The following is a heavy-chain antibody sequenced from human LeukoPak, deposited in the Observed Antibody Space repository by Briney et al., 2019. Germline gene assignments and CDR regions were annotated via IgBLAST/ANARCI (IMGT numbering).Heavy chain of an antibody. CDR3: ARVGDYALED. D-gene: IGHD3-16*01. V-gene: IGHV4-4*07. J-gene: IGHJ4*02. CDR1: GGSISDYH. Sequence: SETLSLTCTVSGGSISDYHWSWIRQPAGKGLEWIGRIYTSGSTNYNPSLESRVTMSVDTSKNQFSLKLNSVTAADTAVYYCARVGDYALEDWGQGTLVTVSS. CDR2: IYTSGST.